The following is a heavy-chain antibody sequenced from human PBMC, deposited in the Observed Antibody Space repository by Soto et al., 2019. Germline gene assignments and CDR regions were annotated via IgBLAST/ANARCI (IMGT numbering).Heavy chain of an antibody. CDR3: ARVGPAHYYDSSGYYFPLDY. Sequence: QVQLVQSGAEVKKPGSSVKVSCKAPGDTFSSYAINWVRQAPGQGLEWMGGIIPMVGTANYAQKFKGRVTITAGESTSTVYMELGSLRSEDTAVYYCARVGPAHYYDSSGYYFPLDYWGQGTLVTVSS. V-gene: IGHV1-69*01. D-gene: IGHD3-22*01. CDR2: IIPMVGTA. J-gene: IGHJ4*02. CDR1: GDTFSSYA.